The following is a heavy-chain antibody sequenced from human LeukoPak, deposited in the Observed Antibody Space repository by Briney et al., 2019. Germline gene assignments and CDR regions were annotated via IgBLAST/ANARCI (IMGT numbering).Heavy chain of an antibody. CDR3: ASWGQSFWT. CDR2: IYYSGST. V-gene: IGHV4-39*01. J-gene: IGHJ5*02. Sequence: SETLSLTCSVSGGSISSSSYFWGWIRQPPGKGLEWIGSIYYSGSTYYNPSLKSRVTISVDTSKNQFSLKLSSVTAADTAVYYCASWGQSFWTWGQGTLVTVSS. D-gene: IGHD3-3*01. CDR1: GGSISSSSYF.